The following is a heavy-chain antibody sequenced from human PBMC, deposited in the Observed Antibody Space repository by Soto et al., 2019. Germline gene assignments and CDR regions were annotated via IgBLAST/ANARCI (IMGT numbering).Heavy chain of an antibody. CDR3: AKDENEQWLVNNWFDP. J-gene: IGHJ5*02. D-gene: IGHD6-19*01. CDR2: ISGSGGST. CDR1: GFTFSSYA. Sequence: PGGSLRLSCAASGFTFSSYAMSWVRQAPGKGLEWVSAISGSGGSTYYADSVKGRFTISRDNSKNTLYLQMNSLRAEDTAVYYCAKDENEQWLVNNWFDPWGQGTLVTVSS. V-gene: IGHV3-23*01.